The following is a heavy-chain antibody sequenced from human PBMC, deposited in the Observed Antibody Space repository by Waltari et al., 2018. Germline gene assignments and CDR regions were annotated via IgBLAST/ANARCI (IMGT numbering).Heavy chain of an antibody. V-gene: IGHV1-2*02. Sequence: VQLVQSGAEVRKPGASVKISCQSSGYSFSDHYMYLARQAPGQGLGWGGWINTRSGATRFAQKCEGRITLTTDVSITTADMELTSLTAEDTAVYYCAAGPMNAWIKILGWFDPWGQGTLVTVSS. J-gene: IGHJ5*02. CDR1: GYSFSDHY. CDR2: INTRSGAT. CDR3: AAGPMNAWIKILGWFDP. D-gene: IGHD2-2*03.